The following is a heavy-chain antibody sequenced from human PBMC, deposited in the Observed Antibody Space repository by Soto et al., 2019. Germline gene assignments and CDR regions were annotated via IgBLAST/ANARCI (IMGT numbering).Heavy chain of an antibody. CDR2: ISSSSSYI. V-gene: IGHV3-21*01. J-gene: IGHJ6*02. Sequence: GGSLRLSCAASGFTFSGYAMNWVRQAPGKGLEWVSSISSSSSYIYYADSVKGRFTISRDNAKNSLYLQMNSLRAEDTAVYYCARVGMATIMYYYYGMDVWGQGTTVTVSS. D-gene: IGHD5-12*01. CDR3: ARVGMATIMYYYYGMDV. CDR1: GFTFSGYA.